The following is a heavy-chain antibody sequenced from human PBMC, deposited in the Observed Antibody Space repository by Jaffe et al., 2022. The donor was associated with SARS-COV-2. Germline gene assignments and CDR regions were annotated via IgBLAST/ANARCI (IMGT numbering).Heavy chain of an antibody. V-gene: IGHV3-30*18. CDR1: GFTFSSYG. Sequence: QVQLVESGGGVVQPGRSLRLSCAASGFTFSSYGMHWVRQAPGKGLEWVAVISYDGSNKYYADSVKGRFTISRDNSKNTLYLQMNSLRAEDTAVYYCAKAGPGAVAGLYYYYGMDVWGQGTTVTVSS. J-gene: IGHJ6*02. CDR2: ISYDGSNK. D-gene: IGHD6-19*01. CDR3: AKAGPGAVAGLYYYYGMDV.